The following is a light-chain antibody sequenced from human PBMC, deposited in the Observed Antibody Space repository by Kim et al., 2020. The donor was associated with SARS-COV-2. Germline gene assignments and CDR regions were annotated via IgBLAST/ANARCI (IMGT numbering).Light chain of an antibody. V-gene: IGKV1-33*01. CDR3: QQYDNLPLT. Sequence: ASVGDRVSITCQASQDIRIYLNWFQQKPGKAPKLLINDASRLEAGVPSRFSGTGSGTHFTFTITSLQPEDTATYYCQQYDNLPLTFGGGTKVDIK. CDR1: QDIRIY. CDR2: DAS. J-gene: IGKJ4*01.